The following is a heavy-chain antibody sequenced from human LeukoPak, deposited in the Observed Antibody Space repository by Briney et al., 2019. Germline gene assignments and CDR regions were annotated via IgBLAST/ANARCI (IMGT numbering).Heavy chain of an antibody. CDR3: ARLGATAVDGYWFDP. CDR1: GGSISSGGYY. CDR2: IYYSGST. Sequence: PSQTLSLTCTVSGGSISSGGYYWSWIRQHPGKGLEWIGYIYYSGSTYYNPSLKSRVTISVDTSKNQFSLKLSSVTAADTAVYYCARLGATAVDGYWFDPWGQGTLVTVSS. V-gene: IGHV4-30-4*08. J-gene: IGHJ5*02. D-gene: IGHD1-26*01.